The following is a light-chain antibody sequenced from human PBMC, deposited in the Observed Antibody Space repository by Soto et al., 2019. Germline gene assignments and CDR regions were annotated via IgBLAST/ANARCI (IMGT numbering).Light chain of an antibody. V-gene: IGKV1-39*01. CDR2: AAS. J-gene: IGKJ1*01. CDR1: QSISSY. CDR3: QQSYNTPQT. Sequence: DIQMIQSPSSLSASVGDRVTISCRASQSISSYLNWYQQKPGNAPKLLIYAASSLQSGVPSRFSGSGSGTDFTLTISSLQPEDFATYYCQQSYNTPQTFGQGTKVDIK.